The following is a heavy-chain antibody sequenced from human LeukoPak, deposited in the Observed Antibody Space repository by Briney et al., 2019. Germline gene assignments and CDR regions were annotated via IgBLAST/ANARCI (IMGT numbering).Heavy chain of an antibody. D-gene: IGHD6-19*01. CDR1: GFTFSSYE. CDR2: ISNNGGAT. J-gene: IGHJ5*02. CDR3: VKGSGTGWYGS. Sequence: GGSLRLSCVASGFTFSSYEMNWVRQAPGKGLEYVSAISNNGGATYYADSVKGRFTISRDNSKNTLYLQMSSLRAEDTAVYYCVKGSGTGWYGSWGQGTLVTVSS. V-gene: IGHV3-64D*08.